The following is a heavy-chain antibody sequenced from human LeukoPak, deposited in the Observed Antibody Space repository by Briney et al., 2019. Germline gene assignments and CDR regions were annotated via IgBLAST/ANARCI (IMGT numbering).Heavy chain of an antibody. D-gene: IGHD6-13*01. CDR2: IYYSGST. CDR3: ASTYSSSWYNWFDP. J-gene: IGHJ5*02. CDR1: GGSISSYY. Sequence: MPSETLSLTCTVSGGSISSYYWSWIRQPPGKGLEWIGYIYYSGSTNYNPSLKSRATISVDTSKNQFSLKLSSVTAADTAVYYCASTYSSSWYNWFDPWGQGTLVTVSS. V-gene: IGHV4-59*01.